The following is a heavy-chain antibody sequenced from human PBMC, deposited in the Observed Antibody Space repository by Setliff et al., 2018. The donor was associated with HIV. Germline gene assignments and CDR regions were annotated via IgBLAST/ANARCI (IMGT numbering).Heavy chain of an antibody. CDR3: ARDLGLGNPYYFDY. CDR1: GFGIRTYS. V-gene: IGHV3-74*01. D-gene: IGHD7-27*01. J-gene: IGHJ4*02. Sequence: PGGSLRLSCAASGFGIRTYSMHWVRQAPGQGLVWVSHINSDGTTTTYADFVKGRFFISRDNTKNSLYLQMNSLRADDTAVYYCARDLGLGNPYYFDYWGQGTLVTVSS. CDR2: INSDGTTT.